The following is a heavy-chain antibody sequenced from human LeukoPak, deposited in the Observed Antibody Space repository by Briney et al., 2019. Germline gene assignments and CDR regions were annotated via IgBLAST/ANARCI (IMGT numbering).Heavy chain of an antibody. D-gene: IGHD2-15*01. Sequence: SQTLSLTCTVSGGAISSGGSYWRWIRQHPGKGLGWIAYIYYSGSTSYSPSLKSRVTISVDTSKNQFSLKLSSVTAADTAVYYCASIMRYCSGATCYPYYFDYWGQGTLVTVSS. CDR2: IYYSGST. CDR1: GGAISSGGSY. CDR3: ASIMRYCSGATCYPYYFDY. J-gene: IGHJ4*02. V-gene: IGHV4-31*03.